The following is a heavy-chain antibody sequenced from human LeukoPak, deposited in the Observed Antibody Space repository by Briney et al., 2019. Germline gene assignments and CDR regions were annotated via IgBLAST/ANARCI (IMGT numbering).Heavy chain of an antibody. J-gene: IGHJ4*02. Sequence: HGESLKISCKGSGYSFTSYWIGWVRQMPGKGLEWMGIIYPGDSDTRYSPSFQGQVTISADKSISTAYLQWSSLKASDTAMYYCARTQYDSSGYYKLDYWGQGTLVTVSS. CDR3: ARTQYDSSGYYKLDY. V-gene: IGHV5-51*01. D-gene: IGHD3-22*01. CDR2: IYPGDSDT. CDR1: GYSFTSYW.